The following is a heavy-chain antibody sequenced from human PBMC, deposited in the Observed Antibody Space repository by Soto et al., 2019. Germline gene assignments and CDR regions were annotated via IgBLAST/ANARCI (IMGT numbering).Heavy chain of an antibody. D-gene: IGHD1-26*01. CDR1: GFTFSNYA. V-gene: IGHV1-18*01. Sequence: QVQLVQSGAEVKKPGASVNVSCKTSGFTFSNYAFSWVRQAPGQGLEWMGWISAYSGNSDYAEKFKDRVTLTTDPSTNTAHMELRSLKFDDTAVYYCARDPGRGSSDVFDIWGQGTVVTVSS. CDR3: ARDPGRGSSDVFDI. J-gene: IGHJ3*02. CDR2: ISAYSGNS.